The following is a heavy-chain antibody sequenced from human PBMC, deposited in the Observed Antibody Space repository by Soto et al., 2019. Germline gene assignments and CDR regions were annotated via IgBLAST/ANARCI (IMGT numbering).Heavy chain of an antibody. CDR3: ASFRVSSSSSYYGMDV. V-gene: IGHV3-21*01. Sequence: EVQLVESGGGLVKPGGSLRLSCAASGFTFSSYSMNWVRQAPGKGLEWVSSISSSSSYIYYADSVKGRFTISRDNAKNSLYMQMNSLRAEDTAVYYCASFRVSSSSSYYGMDVWGQGTTVTVSS. J-gene: IGHJ6*02. D-gene: IGHD6-6*01. CDR1: GFTFSSYS. CDR2: ISSSSSYI.